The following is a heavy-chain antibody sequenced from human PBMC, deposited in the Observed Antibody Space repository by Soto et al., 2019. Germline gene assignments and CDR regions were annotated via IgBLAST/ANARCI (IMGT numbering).Heavy chain of an antibody. V-gene: IGHV3-9*01. CDR3: AKVGRTTAGRENWYFDL. CDR2: ISWNSGSI. Sequence: GGSLRLSCAASGFTFDDYAMHWVRQAPGKGLEWVSGISWNSGSIGYADSVKGRFTISRDNAKNSLYLQMNSLRAEDTALYYCAKVGRTTAGRENWYFDLWGRGTLVTVSS. D-gene: IGHD4-17*01. CDR1: GFTFDDYA. J-gene: IGHJ2*01.